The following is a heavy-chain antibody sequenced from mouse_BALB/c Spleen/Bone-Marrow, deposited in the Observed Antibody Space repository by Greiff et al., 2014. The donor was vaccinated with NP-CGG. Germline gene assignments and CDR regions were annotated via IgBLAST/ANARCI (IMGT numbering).Heavy chain of an antibody. J-gene: IGHJ2*01. V-gene: IGHV14-3*02. CDR3: ARYYYGSSYFDY. Sequence: VQLQQPGAELVKPGASVKLSCTASGFNIKDTYMHWVKQRPEQDLEWIGRIDPANGNTKYDPKFQGKATITADTSSNTAYLQLSSLTSEDTAVYYCARYYYGSSYFDYWGQGTTLTVSS. CDR1: GFNIKDTY. D-gene: IGHD1-1*01. CDR2: IDPANGNT.